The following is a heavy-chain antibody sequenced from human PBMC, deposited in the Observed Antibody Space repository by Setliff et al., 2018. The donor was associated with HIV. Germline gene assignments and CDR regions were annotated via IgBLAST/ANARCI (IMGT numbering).Heavy chain of an antibody. J-gene: IGHJ5*02. CDR3: AREYYYGSGSSFDP. CDR2: INHYGGT. Sequence: SETLSLTCAVYGGSFSGYFWNWIRQPPGKGLKCIGAINHYGGTNYNPSLKSRVTMSVDTSKNQFSLRLRSVTAADTAVYYCAREYYYGSGSSFDPWGQGTLVTVSS. V-gene: IGHV4-34*01. D-gene: IGHD3-10*01. CDR1: GGSFSGYF.